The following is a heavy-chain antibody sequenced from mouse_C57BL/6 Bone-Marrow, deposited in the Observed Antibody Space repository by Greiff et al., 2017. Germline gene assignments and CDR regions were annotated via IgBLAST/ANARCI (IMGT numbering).Heavy chain of an antibody. CDR3: ARFPLYYYGSRWYFDV. V-gene: IGHV1-9*01. J-gene: IGHJ1*03. Sequence: QVQLQQSGAELMKPGASVKLSCKATGYTFTGYWIEWVKQRPGHGLEWIGEILPGSGSTNYNEKFKGKATFTADTSSNTAYMHISSLTTEDSAIYYCARFPLYYYGSRWYFDVWGTGTTVTVSS. CDR1: GYTFTGYW. D-gene: IGHD1-1*01. CDR2: ILPGSGST.